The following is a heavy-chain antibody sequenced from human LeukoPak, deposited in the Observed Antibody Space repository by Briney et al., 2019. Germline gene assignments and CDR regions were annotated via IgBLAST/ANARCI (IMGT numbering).Heavy chain of an antibody. CDR3: ARDALVTTVTTGRGYYFDY. CDR2: ISSSSSYI. J-gene: IGHJ4*02. V-gene: IGHV3-21*01. Sequence: GGSLRLSCAASGFTFSSYSMNWVRQAPGKGLEWVSSISSSSSYIYYADSMKGRFTISRDNAKNSLYLQMNSLRAEDTAVYYCARDALVTTVTTGRGYYFDYWGQGTLVTVSS. D-gene: IGHD4-11*01. CDR1: GFTFSSYS.